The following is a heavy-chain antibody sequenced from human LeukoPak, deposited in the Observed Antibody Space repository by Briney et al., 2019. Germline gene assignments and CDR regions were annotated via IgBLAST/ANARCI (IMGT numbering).Heavy chain of an antibody. CDR1: GGTFSSYA. CDR2: VIPVFGTT. J-gene: IGHJ4*02. CDR3: ARDSKTCLDY. Sequence: ASVKVSCKASGGTFSSYAISWVRQAPGQGLEWMGGVIPVFGTTNYAQKFQGRVTITTDESTSTAYMELSSLRSEDTAVYYCARDSKTCLDYWGQGTLVTVSS. V-gene: IGHV1-69*05.